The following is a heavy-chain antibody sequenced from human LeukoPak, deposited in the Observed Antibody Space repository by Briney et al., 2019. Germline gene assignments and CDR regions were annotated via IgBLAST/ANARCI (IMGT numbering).Heavy chain of an antibody. CDR3: ARDLKLLWFGETRVFDY. CDR1: GFTFSSYS. D-gene: IGHD3-10*01. Sequence: GGSLRLSCAASGFTFSSYSMNWVRQAPGKWLEWVSSISSSSSYIYYADSVKGRFTISRDNAKNSLYLQMNSLRAEDTAVYYCARDLKLLWFGETRVFDYWGQGTLVTVSS. V-gene: IGHV3-21*01. CDR2: ISSSSSYI. J-gene: IGHJ4*02.